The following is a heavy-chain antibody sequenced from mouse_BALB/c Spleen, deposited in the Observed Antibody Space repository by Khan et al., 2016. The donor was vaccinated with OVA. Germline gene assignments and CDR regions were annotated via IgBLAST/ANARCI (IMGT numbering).Heavy chain of an antibody. Sequence: VELVESGPGLVQPSQSLSITCTVSGFSLTSYGVHWVRQSPGKGLEWLGVIWSGGSTDYNAAFISRLSISKDNSKSQVFFKMNSLQANDTAIYYCARIFISTTDYAMDYWGQGTSVTVSS. V-gene: IGHV2-2*02. CDR1: GFSLTSYG. CDR2: IWSGGST. J-gene: IGHJ4*01. CDR3: ARIFISTTDYAMDY. D-gene: IGHD2-14*01.